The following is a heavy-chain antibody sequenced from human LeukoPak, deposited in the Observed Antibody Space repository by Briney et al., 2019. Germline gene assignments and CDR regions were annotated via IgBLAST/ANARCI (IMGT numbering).Heavy chain of an antibody. CDR2: IYPRGST. Sequence: SETLSLTCTVSGGSISNYYWSWIRQPAGKGLEWIGRIYPRGSTTYRSSLKSRVTMSADTSKNHFSLNLTSLTAADTAVYCCARGRYCTATTCDAGGDAFDIWGQGTMVTVSS. CDR3: ARGRYCTATTCDAGGDAFDI. D-gene: IGHD2-2*01. J-gene: IGHJ3*02. CDR1: GGSISNYY. V-gene: IGHV4-4*07.